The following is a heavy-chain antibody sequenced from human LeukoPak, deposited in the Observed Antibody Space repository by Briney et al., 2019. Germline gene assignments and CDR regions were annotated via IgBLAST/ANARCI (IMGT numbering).Heavy chain of an antibody. CDR1: GFTFSSYG. J-gene: IGHJ5*02. CDR3: AKDPLWFGELSWFDP. V-gene: IGHV3-23*01. D-gene: IGHD3-10*01. CDR2: ISGSGGST. Sequence: GGSLRLSCAASGFTFSSYGMSWVRQAPGKGLEWVSAISGSGGSTYYADSVKGRFTISRDNSKNTLYLQMNSLRAEDTAVYYCAKDPLWFGELSWFDPWGQGTLVTVSS.